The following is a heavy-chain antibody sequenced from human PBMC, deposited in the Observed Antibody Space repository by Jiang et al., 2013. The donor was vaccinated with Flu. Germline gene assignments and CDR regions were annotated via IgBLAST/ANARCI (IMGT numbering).Heavy chain of an antibody. D-gene: IGHD3-22*01. J-gene: IGHJ4*02. Sequence: TCTVSGGSVSSGSYYWSWIRQPPGKGLEWIGYIYYSGSTNYNPSLKSRVTISVDTSKNQFSLKLSSVTAADAAVYYCARAVVNYYDSSGYDYFDYWGQGTLVTVSS. CDR3: ARAVVNYYDSSGYDYFDY. V-gene: IGHV4-61*01. CDR2: IYYSGST. CDR1: GGSVSSGSYY.